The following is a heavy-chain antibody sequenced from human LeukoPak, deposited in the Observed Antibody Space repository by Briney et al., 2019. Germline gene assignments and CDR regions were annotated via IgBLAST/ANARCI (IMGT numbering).Heavy chain of an antibody. CDR1: GGSISTSAFY. D-gene: IGHD4-17*01. CDR3: ARGIESYGDYGY. CDR2: IYDSGNE. V-gene: IGHV4-39*07. J-gene: IGHJ4*02. Sequence: SETLSLTCTVSGGSISTSAFYWGWIRQPPGKGLEWIGSIYDSGNEFYNPSLKSRVTISADTSKNQFSLKLSSLTAADTAIYYCARGIESYGDYGYWGQGILVTVSS.